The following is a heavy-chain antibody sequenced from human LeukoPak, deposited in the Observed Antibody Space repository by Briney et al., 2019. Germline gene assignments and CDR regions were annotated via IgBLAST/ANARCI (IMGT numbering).Heavy chain of an antibody. CDR1: GYSISSGYY. CDR2: IYHSGST. Sequence: SETLSLTCTVSGYSISSGYYWGWIRPPPGKGLERIGSIYHSGSTYYNPSLKSRVTISVDTSKNQFSLKLSSVTAADTAVYYCARVRSSYYFDYWGQGTLVTVSS. J-gene: IGHJ4*02. V-gene: IGHV4-38-2*02. CDR3: ARVRSSYYFDY. D-gene: IGHD3-16*02.